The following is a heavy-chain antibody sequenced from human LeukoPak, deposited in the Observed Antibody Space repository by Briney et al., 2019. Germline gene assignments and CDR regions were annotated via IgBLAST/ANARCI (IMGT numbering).Heavy chain of an antibody. CDR2: IYYSGNT. CDR1: GGSISSSRYY. CDR3: AREGYYDSSASGAFDI. V-gene: IGHV4-39*07. Sequence: SETLSLTCTVSGGSISSSRYYWGWIRQPPGKGLEWIGSIYYSGNTYYNPSLKSRVTISVDTSKNQFSLKLSSVTAADTAVYYCAREGYYDSSASGAFDIWGQGTMVTVSS. D-gene: IGHD3-22*01. J-gene: IGHJ3*02.